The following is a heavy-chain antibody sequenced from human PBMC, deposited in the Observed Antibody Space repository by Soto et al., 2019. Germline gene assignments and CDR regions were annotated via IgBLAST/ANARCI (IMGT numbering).Heavy chain of an antibody. D-gene: IGHD6-13*01. CDR1: GFTFSSYG. CDR3: ARDRIALDY. Sequence: QVQLVESGGGVVQPGRSLRLSCAASGFTFSSYGMHWVRQAPGKGLEGVAVIWYDGSNKYYADSVKGRFTISRDNSKNTLYLQMNSLRAEVTAVYYCARDRIALDYWGQGTLVTVSS. J-gene: IGHJ4*02. CDR2: IWYDGSNK. V-gene: IGHV3-33*01.